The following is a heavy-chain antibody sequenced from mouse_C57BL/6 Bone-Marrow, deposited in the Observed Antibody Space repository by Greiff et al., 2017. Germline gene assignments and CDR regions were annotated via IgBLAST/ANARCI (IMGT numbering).Heavy chain of an antibody. V-gene: IGHV1-5*01. D-gene: IGHD2-4*01. CDR1: GYTFTSYW. Sequence: VQLQQSGTVLARPGASVKMSCKTSGYTFTSYWMHWVKQRPGQGLEWIGAIYPGNSDTSYNQKFKGKAKLTAVTSASTAYMELSSLTNEDSAVYYWLIYYDYDWFAYWGQGTLVTVSA. J-gene: IGHJ3*01. CDR3: LIYYDYDWFAY. CDR2: IYPGNSDT.